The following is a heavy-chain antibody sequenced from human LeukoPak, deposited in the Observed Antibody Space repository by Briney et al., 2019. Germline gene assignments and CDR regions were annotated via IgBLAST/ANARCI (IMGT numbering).Heavy chain of an antibody. Sequence: SETLSLTCTVSGDSISSYYWSWIRQPPGKGLEWIGYIYYSGSTNYNPSLKSRVTISVDTSKNQFSLKLSSVTAADTAVYYCARFRYFDWEAIDYWGQGTLVTASS. CDR1: GDSISSYY. J-gene: IGHJ4*02. CDR3: ARFRYFDWEAIDY. CDR2: IYYSGST. D-gene: IGHD3-9*01. V-gene: IGHV4-59*12.